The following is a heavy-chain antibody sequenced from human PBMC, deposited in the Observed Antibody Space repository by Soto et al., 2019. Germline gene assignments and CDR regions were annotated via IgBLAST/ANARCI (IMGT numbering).Heavy chain of an antibody. V-gene: IGHV1-69*12. D-gene: IGHD1-26*01. CDR1: GGTFSSYA. J-gene: IGHJ6*02. CDR3: AITLTPLPLKYYGMDV. CDR2: IIPIFGTA. Sequence: QVQLVQSGAEVKKPGSSVKVSCKASGGTFSSYAISWVRQAPGQGLEWMGGIIPIFGTANYAQKFQGRVTITADESTSTAYMELSSLRSEDTAVYYCAITLTPLPLKYYGMDVWGQGTTVTVSS.